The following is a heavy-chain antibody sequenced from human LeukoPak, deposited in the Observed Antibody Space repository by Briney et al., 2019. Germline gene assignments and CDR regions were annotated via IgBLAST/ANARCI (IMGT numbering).Heavy chain of an antibody. CDR3: ATAYYYGSGSQGPFDY. Sequence: PSQTLSLTCTVSGGSISSGSYYWSWIRQPAGKGLEWIGRIYTSGSTNYNPSLKSRVTISVDTSKNQFSLKLSSVTAADTAVYYCATAYYYGSGSQGPFDYWGQGTLVTVSS. V-gene: IGHV4-61*02. CDR2: IYTSGST. J-gene: IGHJ4*02. CDR1: GGSISSGSYY. D-gene: IGHD3-10*01.